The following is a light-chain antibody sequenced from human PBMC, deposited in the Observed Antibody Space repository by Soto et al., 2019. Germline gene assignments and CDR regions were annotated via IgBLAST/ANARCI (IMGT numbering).Light chain of an antibody. Sequence: DIQMTQSPSTLSASVGDRVTITCRASQSISSWLAWYQQKPGNAPKFLIYDAATLENGVPSRFSGSGSGTEFTRTISSLQPDDFATYYCQQYNTNSYTCGHGTKLEIK. J-gene: IGKJ2*01. V-gene: IGKV1-5*01. CDR1: QSISSW. CDR2: DAA. CDR3: QQYNTNSYT.